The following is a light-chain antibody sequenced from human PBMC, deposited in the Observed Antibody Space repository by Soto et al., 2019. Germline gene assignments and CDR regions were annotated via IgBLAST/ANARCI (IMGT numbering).Light chain of an antibody. CDR1: QSISTW. Sequence: DIQMTQSPSTLSASVGERVTITCRASQSISTWLAWYQQKPGKAPKLLIYKASSLESGVPSRFSGSGSGTEFTLTISSLQPDDFATYYCQHYNSYGTFGQGTRVEIK. V-gene: IGKV1-5*03. J-gene: IGKJ1*01. CDR2: KAS. CDR3: QHYNSYGT.